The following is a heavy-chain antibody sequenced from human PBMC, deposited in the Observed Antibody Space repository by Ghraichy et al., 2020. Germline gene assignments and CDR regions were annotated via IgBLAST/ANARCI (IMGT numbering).Heavy chain of an antibody. Sequence: GGSLRLSCAASGFTFSDYYMSWIRQAPGKGLEWVSYISGSGSTIYYADSVKGRFTISRDNAKNSLYLQMNSLRAEDTAVYYCARDKYYDFWSGYSYYYYGMDVWGQGTTVTVSS. CDR1: GFTFSDYY. CDR3: ARDKYYDFWSGYSYYYYGMDV. J-gene: IGHJ6*02. V-gene: IGHV3-11*01. CDR2: ISGSGSTI. D-gene: IGHD3-3*01.